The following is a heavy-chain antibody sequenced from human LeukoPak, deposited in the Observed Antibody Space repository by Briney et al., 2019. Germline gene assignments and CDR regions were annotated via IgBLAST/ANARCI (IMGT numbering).Heavy chain of an antibody. Sequence: GASVKVSCKASGYTFTDYYMHWVRQAPGQGLEWMGWINPRSGGTNYAQKFQGRVTMTRDTSISTAYMELSSLRSEDTAVYYCARGRREKNIVVVPAAINYYYYYMDVWGKGTTVTVSS. J-gene: IGHJ6*03. CDR2: INPRSGGT. CDR3: ARGRREKNIVVVPAAINYYYYYMDV. D-gene: IGHD2-2*01. V-gene: IGHV1-2*02. CDR1: GYTFTDYY.